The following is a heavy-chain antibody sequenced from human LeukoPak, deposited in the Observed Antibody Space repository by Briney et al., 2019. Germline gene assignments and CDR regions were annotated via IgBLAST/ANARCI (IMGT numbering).Heavy chain of an antibody. J-gene: IGHJ4*02. V-gene: IGHV3-64*04. CDR1: GFTFRTYA. CDR2: ISSNGDST. D-gene: IGHD2-2*01. CDR3: GRAMEVYQLLPDY. Sequence: QSGGSLRLSCSASGFTFRTYAMHWVRQAPGKGLEYVSAISSNGDSTYYADSVKGRFTISRDNSNNTLHLQMNSLRAEDTAVYYCGRAMEVYQLLPDYWSQGTLVTVSS.